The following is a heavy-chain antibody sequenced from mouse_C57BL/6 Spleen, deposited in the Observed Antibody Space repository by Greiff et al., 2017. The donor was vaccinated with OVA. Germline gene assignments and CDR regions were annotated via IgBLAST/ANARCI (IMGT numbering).Heavy chain of an antibody. J-gene: IGHJ1*03. CDR1: GYTFTDYY. CDR3: ARYVEGDWYFDV. V-gene: IGHV1-19*01. Sequence: VQLKQSGPVLVKPGASVKMSCKASGYTFTDYYMNWVKQSHGKSLEWIGVINPYNGGTSYNQKFKGKATLTVDKSSSTAYMELNSLTSEDSAVYYCARYVEGDWYFDVWGTGTTVTVSS. CDR2: INPYNGGT.